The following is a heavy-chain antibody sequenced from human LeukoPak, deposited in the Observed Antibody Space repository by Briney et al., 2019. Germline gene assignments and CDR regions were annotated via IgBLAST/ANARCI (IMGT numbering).Heavy chain of an antibody. V-gene: IGHV3-15*01. CDR3: TTRYYYGSGSYYYYYGMDV. CDR2: IKSKTDGGTT. Sequence: GGSLRLSCAASGFTFSNAWMSWVRQAPGKGLEWVGRIKSKTDGGTTDNAAPVKGIFTISRDDSKNTLYLQMNSLKTEDTAVYYCTTRYYYGSGSYYYYYGMDVWGKGTTVTVSS. D-gene: IGHD3-10*01. J-gene: IGHJ6*04. CDR1: GFTFSNAW.